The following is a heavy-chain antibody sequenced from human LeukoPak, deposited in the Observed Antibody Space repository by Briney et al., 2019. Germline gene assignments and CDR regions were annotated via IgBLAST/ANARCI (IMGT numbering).Heavy chain of an antibody. J-gene: IGHJ6*02. CDR3: ARDSGSYDYYYYYGMDV. V-gene: IGHV3-66*01. Sequence: GGSLRLSCAASGFTVSSNYMSWDRQAPGKGLEWVSVIYSGGSTYYADSVKGRFTISRDNSKNTLYLQMNSLRAEDTAVYYCARDSGSYDYYYYYGMDVWGQGTTVTVSS. CDR1: GFTVSSNY. D-gene: IGHD3-10*01. CDR2: IYSGGST.